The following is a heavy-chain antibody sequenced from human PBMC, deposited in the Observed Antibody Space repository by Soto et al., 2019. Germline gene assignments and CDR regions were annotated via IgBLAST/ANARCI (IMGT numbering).Heavy chain of an antibody. CDR2: ISGSGGIT. V-gene: IGHV3-23*01. D-gene: IGHD3-10*01. CDR3: ATGRGVNFYYGMDV. Sequence: LGGSLRLSCAASGFTFSSYAMSWVRQAPGKGLEWVSAISGSGGITYYADSVKGRFTISRDNSKNTLYLQMNSLRAEDTAVYYCATGRGVNFYYGMDVWGQGTTVTVSS. CDR1: GFTFSSYA. J-gene: IGHJ6*02.